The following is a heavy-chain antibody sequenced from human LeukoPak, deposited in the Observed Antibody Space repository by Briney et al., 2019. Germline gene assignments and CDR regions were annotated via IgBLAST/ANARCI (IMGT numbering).Heavy chain of an antibody. Sequence: PSETLSLTCTVSGASVSSGGYYWSWLRQPPGKGLEWIGYIYYSGSTNSNPSLKSRVTISVDTSKNQFSLKVSSVTAADTAVYYCARRGGSGRSFDYWGQGTLVTVSS. D-gene: IGHD3-10*01. CDR1: GASVSSGGYY. J-gene: IGHJ4*02. CDR3: ARRGGSGRSFDY. CDR2: IYYSGST. V-gene: IGHV4-61*08.